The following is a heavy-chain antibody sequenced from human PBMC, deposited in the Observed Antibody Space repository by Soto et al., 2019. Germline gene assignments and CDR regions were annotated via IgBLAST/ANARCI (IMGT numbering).Heavy chain of an antibody. CDR3: ARVSGQLWLTVLVPDAFDI. Sequence: GGSLRLSCAASGFTVSSNYMSWVRQAPGKGLEWVSVIYSGGSTYYADSVKGRFTISRDNSKNTLYLQMNSLRAEDTAVYYCARVSGQLWLTVLVPDAFDIWGQGTMVTVSS. J-gene: IGHJ3*02. CDR2: IYSGGST. V-gene: IGHV3-66*01. D-gene: IGHD5-18*01. CDR1: GFTVSSNY.